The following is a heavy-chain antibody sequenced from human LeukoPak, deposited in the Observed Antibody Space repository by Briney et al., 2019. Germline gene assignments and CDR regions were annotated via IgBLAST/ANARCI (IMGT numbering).Heavy chain of an antibody. D-gene: IGHD2-8*01. CDR2: INHSGST. J-gene: IGHJ4*02. V-gene: IGHV4-34*01. Sequence: SETLSLTCAVYGGSFSGYYWSWVRQPPGKGLEWIGEINHSGSTNYNPSLKGRVTISVDTSKNQFSLKLSSVTAADTAVYYCARKKLNGFDYWGQGTLVTVSS. CDR3: ARKKLNGFDY. CDR1: GGSFSGYY.